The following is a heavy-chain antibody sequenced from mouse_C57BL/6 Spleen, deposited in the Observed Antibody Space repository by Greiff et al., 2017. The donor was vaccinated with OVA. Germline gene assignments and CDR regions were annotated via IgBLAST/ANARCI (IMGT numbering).Heavy chain of an antibody. CDR3: ARVPQFITTVYCDY. CDR1: GFTFSSYG. V-gene: IGHV5-6*01. Sequence: EVMLVESGGDLVKPGGSLKLSCAASGFTFSSYGMSWVRQTPDKRLEWVATISSGGSYTYYPDSVKGRFTISRDNAKNTLYLQMSSLKSEDTAMYYCARVPQFITTVYCDYWGQGTTLTVSS. CDR2: ISSGGSYT. D-gene: IGHD1-1*01. J-gene: IGHJ2*01.